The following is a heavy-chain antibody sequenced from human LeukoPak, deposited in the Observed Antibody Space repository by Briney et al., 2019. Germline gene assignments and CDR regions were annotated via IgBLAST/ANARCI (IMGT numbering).Heavy chain of an antibody. V-gene: IGHV7-4-1*04. CDR1: GYTFTSYA. CDR3: ARDLVLEYSSGWYTVAFDI. CDR2: INTNTGNP. J-gene: IGHJ3*02. D-gene: IGHD6-19*01. Sequence: ASVKVSCEASGYTFTSYAMNWVRQAPGQGLEWMGWINTNTGNPTYAQGFTGRFVFSLDTSVSMAYLQISSLKAEDTAVYYCARDLVLEYSSGWYTVAFDIWGQGTMVTVSS.